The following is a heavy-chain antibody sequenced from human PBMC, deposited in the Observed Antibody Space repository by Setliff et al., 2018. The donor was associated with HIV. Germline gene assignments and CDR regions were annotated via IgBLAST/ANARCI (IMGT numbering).Heavy chain of an antibody. V-gene: IGHV1-3*01. J-gene: IGHJ4*02. CDR2: INLVTGQT. CDR1: GYTFSSSHD. Sequence: ASVKVSCKASGYTFSSSHDLHWVRQVPGQGLEWMGWINLVTGQTAYLQKFQGRVTITRDTSANTARTAYMEMSGLSSEDTAIYYCANGGSGGQFDYWGQGTLVTVSS. CDR3: ANGGSGGQFDY. D-gene: IGHD3-16*01.